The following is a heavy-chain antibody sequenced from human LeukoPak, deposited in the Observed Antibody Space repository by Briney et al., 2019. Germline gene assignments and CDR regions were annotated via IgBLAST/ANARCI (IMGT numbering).Heavy chain of an antibody. CDR2: MNPNSGNT. V-gene: IGHV1-8*02. J-gene: IGHJ6*03. D-gene: IGHD5-12*01. CDR3: ARTRRWLRFYYYYMDV. Sequence: ASVKVSCKASGYTFTGYYMHWVRQAPGQGLEWMGWMNPNSGNTGYAQKFQGRVTMTRNTSISTAYMELSSLRSEDTAVYYCARTRRWLRFYYYYMDVWGKGTTVTVSS. CDR1: GYTFTGYY.